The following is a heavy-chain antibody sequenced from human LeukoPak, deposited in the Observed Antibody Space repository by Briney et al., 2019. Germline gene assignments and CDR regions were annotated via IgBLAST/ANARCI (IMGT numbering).Heavy chain of an antibody. CDR1: GDSVSNNAAA. D-gene: IGHD4-23*01. V-gene: IGHV6-1*01. CDR3: AREQDYGGNSVEFDY. Sequence: SRTLPLTCAISGDSVSNNAAAWNWIRQSPSRGLEWLGRTYYRSKWYNDYAESVKSRITITSDTSKNQFSLQLNSVTPEDAAVYYCAREQDYGGNSVEFDYWGQGTLVTVSS. CDR2: TYYRSKWYN. J-gene: IGHJ4*02.